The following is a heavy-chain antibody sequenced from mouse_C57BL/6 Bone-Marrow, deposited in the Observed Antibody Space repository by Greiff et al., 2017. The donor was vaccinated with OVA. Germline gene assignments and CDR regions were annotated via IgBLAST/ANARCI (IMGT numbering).Heavy chain of an antibody. CDR2: IDPSDSET. V-gene: IGHV1-52*01. J-gene: IGHJ2*01. CDR3: ARGVYDGYCGFDY. D-gene: IGHD2-3*01. Sequence: VQLQQSGAELVRPGSSVKLSCKASGYTFTSYWMHWVKQRPIQGLEWIGNIDPSDSETHYNQKFKDKATLTVDKSSSTAYMQLSSLTSEDSAVDYCARGVYDGYCGFDYWGQGTTLTVSS. CDR1: GYTFTSYW.